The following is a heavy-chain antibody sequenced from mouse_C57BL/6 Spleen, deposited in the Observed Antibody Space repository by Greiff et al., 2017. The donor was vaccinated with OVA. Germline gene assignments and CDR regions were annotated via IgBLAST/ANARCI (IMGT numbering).Heavy chain of an antibody. CDR1: GFSLTSYG. CDR3: ASSIYDAHEGFAY. J-gene: IGHJ3*01. D-gene: IGHD2-1*01. Sequence: QVQLKESGPGLVAPSQSLSITCTVSGFSLTSYGVDWVRQSPGKGLEWLGVIWGVGSTNYNSALKSRLSISKDNSKSQVFLKMNSLQTDDTAMYYCASSIYDAHEGFAYWGQGTLVTVSA. V-gene: IGHV2-6*01. CDR2: IWGVGST.